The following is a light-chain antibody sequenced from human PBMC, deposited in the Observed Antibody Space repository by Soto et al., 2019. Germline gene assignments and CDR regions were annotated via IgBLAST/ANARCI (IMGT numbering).Light chain of an antibody. CDR1: QSVSSN. CDR3: QQYNNWPYT. CDR2: GAS. V-gene: IGKV3-15*01. Sequence: EIVMTQSPATLSVSPGERATLSCRASQSVSSNLAWYPQKPGQAPMLLIYGASTRATGIPVRFSGSGSGTEFTLTISSLQSEDFAVYYCQQYNNWPYTFGQGTKLEIK. J-gene: IGKJ2*01.